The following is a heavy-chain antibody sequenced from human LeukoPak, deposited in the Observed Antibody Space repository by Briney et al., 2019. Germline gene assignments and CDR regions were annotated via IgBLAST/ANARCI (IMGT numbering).Heavy chain of an antibody. Sequence: SQTLSLTCTVSGGSISSGDYYWSWIRQPPGKGLEWIGYIYYSGSTYYNPSLKSRVTISVDTSKNQFSLKLSSVTAADTAVYYCARDGRYYYGSGSYYYGMDVWGQGTTVTVSS. D-gene: IGHD3-10*01. CDR1: GGSISSGDYY. CDR2: IYYSGST. V-gene: IGHV4-30-4*01. CDR3: ARDGRYYYGSGSYYYGMDV. J-gene: IGHJ6*02.